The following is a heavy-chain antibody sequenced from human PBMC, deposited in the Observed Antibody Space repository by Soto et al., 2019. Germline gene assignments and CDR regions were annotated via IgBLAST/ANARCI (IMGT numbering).Heavy chain of an antibody. CDR1: GFTFSSYD. CDR3: ARDRGPYDYFGMDV. V-gene: IGHV3-13*01. D-gene: IGHD3-10*01. J-gene: IGHJ6*02. Sequence: EVQLVESGGGLVQPGGSLRLSCAVSGFTFSSYDMHWVRQRTGKGLAWVSAIGTDGNTYYTASVKGRFTISRENAKTSLYLQLDSLRAEDTAVYYCARDRGPYDYFGMDVWVQGTTVTVSS. CDR2: IGTDGNT.